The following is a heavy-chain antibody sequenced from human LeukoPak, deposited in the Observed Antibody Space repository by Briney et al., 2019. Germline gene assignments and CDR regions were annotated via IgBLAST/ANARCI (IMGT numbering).Heavy chain of an antibody. D-gene: IGHD6-13*01. CDR3: ARDKAAARITNRFDP. J-gene: IGHJ5*02. Sequence: ASVKVSCKASGYTFTSYYMHWVRQAPGQGLEWMGIINPSGGSTSYAQKFQGRVTMTRDTSTSTVYMELSSLRSEDTAVYYCARDKAAARITNRFDPWGQGTLVTVSS. V-gene: IGHV1-46*01. CDR2: INPSGGST. CDR1: GYTFTSYY.